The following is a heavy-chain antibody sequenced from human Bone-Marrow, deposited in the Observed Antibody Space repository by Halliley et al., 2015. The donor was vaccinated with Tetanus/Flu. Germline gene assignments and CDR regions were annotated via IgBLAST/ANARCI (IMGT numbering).Heavy chain of an antibody. Sequence: KGLGWIGYSHFSGNTNYTPSLKGRVTISAAMSENQFSLKVTSVTAADTAVYYCAMGAGWLIDYWGQGTLVTVSS. D-gene: IGHD5-12*01. V-gene: IGHV4-59*01. J-gene: IGHJ4*02. CDR2: SHFSGNT. CDR3: AMGAGWLIDY.